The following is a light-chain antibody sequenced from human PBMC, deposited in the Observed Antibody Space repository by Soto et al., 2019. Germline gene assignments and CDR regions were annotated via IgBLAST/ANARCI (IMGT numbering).Light chain of an antibody. V-gene: IGLV2-14*01. Sequence: QSALTQPASVSGSPGQSITISCTGTSSDVGGYNYVSWYQQHPGKAPKLMIYEVSHRPSGVSSRFSGSKSGNTASLTISGLHAEDEADYYCSSYTSSTTLVFGTGTKVTVL. J-gene: IGLJ1*01. CDR3: SSYTSSTTLV. CDR1: SSDVGGYNY. CDR2: EVS.